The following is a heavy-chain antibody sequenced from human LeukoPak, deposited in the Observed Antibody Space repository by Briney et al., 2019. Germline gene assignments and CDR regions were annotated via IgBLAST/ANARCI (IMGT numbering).Heavy chain of an antibody. J-gene: IGHJ4*02. D-gene: IGHD6-25*01. V-gene: IGHV4-39*02. CDR1: GGSISSSSHY. CDR3: ARLVSAEGYFDY. CDR2: IYYSGST. Sequence: PSETLSLTCTVSGGSISSSSHYWAWIRQPPGKGLEWIASIYYSGSTYYNPSLKSRVTISVDMSKNHFSLKLRSATAADTAVYYCARLVSAEGYFDYWGQGTLVTVSP.